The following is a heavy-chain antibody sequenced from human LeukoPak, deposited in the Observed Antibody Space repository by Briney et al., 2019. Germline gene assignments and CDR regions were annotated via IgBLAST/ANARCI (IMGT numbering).Heavy chain of an antibody. J-gene: IGHJ3*02. V-gene: IGHV6-1*01. CDR1: GDSVSSNIAA. Sequence: SQTLSLTCAISGDSVSSNIAAWNWIRQSPSRGLEWLGRTYYRSKWYNDYTVSVKSRMTINPDTSKNQFSLQLNSVTPEDTAVYYCARDYDYGASGGFDIWGQGTMVTVSS. CDR2: TYYRSKWYN. CDR3: ARDYDYGASGGFDI. D-gene: IGHD4-17*01.